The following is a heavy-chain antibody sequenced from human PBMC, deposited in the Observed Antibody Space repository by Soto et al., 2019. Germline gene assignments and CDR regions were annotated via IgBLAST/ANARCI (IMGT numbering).Heavy chain of an antibody. V-gene: IGHV4-59*11. CDR2: IYYRGST. D-gene: IGHD1-26*01. CDR3: ARDGREAYGMDV. J-gene: IGHJ6*02. CDR1: GGSISSHY. Sequence: SETLSLTCTVSGGSISSHYWSWVRQAPGKGLEWIGHIYYRGSTSYNPSLRSRSTISVDTSNNQFSLKLNSVTTADTAVYYCARDGREAYGMDVWGQGTKVTVSS.